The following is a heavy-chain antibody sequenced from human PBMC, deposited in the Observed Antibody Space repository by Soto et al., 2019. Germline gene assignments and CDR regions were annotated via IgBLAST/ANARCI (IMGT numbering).Heavy chain of an antibody. Sequence: GPLLLSCSASGFTFSSYAMSWVRQAPGKGLEWVSAISGSGGSTYYADSVKVRFTISRDNSKNTLYLQMNSLRAEDTAVYYCEKPSVNGVVVPAAVVPFDYWGQGTLVTVSS. CDR1: GFTFSSYA. J-gene: IGHJ4*02. D-gene: IGHD2-2*01. V-gene: IGHV3-23*01. CDR3: EKPSVNGVVVPAAVVPFDY. CDR2: ISGSGGST.